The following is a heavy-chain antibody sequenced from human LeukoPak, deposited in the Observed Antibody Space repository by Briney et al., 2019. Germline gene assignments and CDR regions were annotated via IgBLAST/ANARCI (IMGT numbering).Heavy chain of an antibody. V-gene: IGHV3-7*01. D-gene: IGHD6-13*01. CDR2: IKDDGSEK. CDR3: APLNWVYPDGFDI. Sequence: QPGGSLRLSCAASGFTFSGYWMSWVRQAPGKGLEWVASIKDDGSEKYYMDSVKGRLTISRDNAKNSMSLQMNSLRAEDTAVYYCAPLNWVYPDGFDIWGQGTMVTVSS. CDR1: GFTFSGYW. J-gene: IGHJ3*02.